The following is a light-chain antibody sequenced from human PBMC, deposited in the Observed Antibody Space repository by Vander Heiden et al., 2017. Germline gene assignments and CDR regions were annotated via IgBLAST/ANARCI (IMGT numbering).Light chain of an antibody. V-gene: IGLV2-8*01. CDR3: SLDAGSNILV. CDR2: QVN. Sequence: QSALTQPPSASGSPGHSVAISCTRTSTDVGAYNLVSWYHQPPCKATNLMIYQVNKRPSAVPDRFSGSKSGNTASMTASGLQAEDEADYYCSLDAGSNILVFGGGTKLTVL. CDR1: STDVGAYNL. J-gene: IGLJ2*01.